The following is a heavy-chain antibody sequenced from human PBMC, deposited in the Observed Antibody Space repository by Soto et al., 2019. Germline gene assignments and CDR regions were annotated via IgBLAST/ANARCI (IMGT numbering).Heavy chain of an antibody. J-gene: IGHJ6*02. Sequence: ASVKVSCKASGCTFSSYAISWVRQAPGQGLEWMGGIIPIFGTANYAQKFQGRVTITADESTSTADMEPSSLRSEDTAVYYCARVSGSYPFYYGMDVWGQGTTVTVSS. CDR1: GCTFSSYA. CDR2: IIPIFGTA. D-gene: IGHD1-26*01. V-gene: IGHV1-69*13. CDR3: ARVSGSYPFYYGMDV.